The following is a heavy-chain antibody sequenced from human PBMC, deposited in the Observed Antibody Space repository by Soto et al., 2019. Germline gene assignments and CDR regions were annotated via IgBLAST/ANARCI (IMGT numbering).Heavy chain of an antibody. CDR2: IYPGDSDT. CDR1: GYTFSNYW. J-gene: IGHJ3*02. Sequence: ESLKISCKGSGYTFSNYWIDWVRQMPGKGLEWMGIIYPGDSDTRYSPSFQGQVTISVDKSITTAYLQWSSLKASDTAMYYCARRRDRRSHNAFDIRGKRTMLTV. D-gene: IGHD3-16*02. CDR3: ARRRDRRSHNAFDI. V-gene: IGHV5-51*01.